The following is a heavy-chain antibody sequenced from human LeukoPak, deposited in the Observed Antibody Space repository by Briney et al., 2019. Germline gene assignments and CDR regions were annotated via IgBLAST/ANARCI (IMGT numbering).Heavy chain of an antibody. CDR3: AREPRRLAYCGGDCYSVWLDP. Sequence: AGTLSLSCAASGFTFSSYCMSWVRQAPGKGLEWVANIKHDGSKKYNLHTVKGRFTIPRDNAKNSLYLQMNSLRAQDTAVYYCAREPRRLAYCGGDCYSVWLDPWGQGTLVTLSS. D-gene: IGHD2-21*02. CDR2: IKHDGSKK. CDR1: GFTFSSYC. V-gene: IGHV3-7*01. J-gene: IGHJ5*02.